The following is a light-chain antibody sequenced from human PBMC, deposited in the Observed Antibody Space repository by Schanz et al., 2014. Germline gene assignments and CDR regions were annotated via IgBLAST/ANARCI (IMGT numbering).Light chain of an antibody. CDR1: QTVSSSY. CDR2: GAS. J-gene: IGKJ1*01. Sequence: EIVLTQSPGTLSLSPGERATLSCRASQTVSSSYLAWYQQKPGQAPRLLIYGASSRASGIPDRFSGSGSGTEFTIKISSLQYEDFAVYFCHEYDNWPPGTFGQGTKVEF. CDR3: HEYDNWPPGT. V-gene: IGKV3-20*01.